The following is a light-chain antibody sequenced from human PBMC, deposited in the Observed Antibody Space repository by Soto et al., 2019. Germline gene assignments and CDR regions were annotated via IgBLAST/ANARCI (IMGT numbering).Light chain of an antibody. CDR3: RSYTNRDTHV. CDR1: SSDVDVYNY. V-gene: IGLV2-14*01. CDR2: EVS. Sequence: QAVLTQPPSVSGSPGQSMTISCTETSSDVDVYNYVSWYQQYPGKAPKLMIHEVSHRPSGVSDRFSGSKSGNTASLTISGLQAEDEAEYYCRSYTNRDTHVFGSGSKVTVL. J-gene: IGLJ1*01.